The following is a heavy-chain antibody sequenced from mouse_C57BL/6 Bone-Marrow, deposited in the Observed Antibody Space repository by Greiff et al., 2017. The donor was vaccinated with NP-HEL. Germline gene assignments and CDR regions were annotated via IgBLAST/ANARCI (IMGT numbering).Heavy chain of an antibody. D-gene: IGHD1-1*01. CDR1: GYTFTSYW. CDR3: ARRDYYGSSFGAMDY. Sequence: QVQLKQPGAELVKPGASVKLSCKASGYTFTSYWMHWVKQRPGQGLEWIGMIHPNSGSTNYNEKFKSKATLTVDKSSSTAYMQLSSLTSEDSAVYYCARRDYYGSSFGAMDYWGQGTSVTVSS. CDR2: IHPNSGST. J-gene: IGHJ4*01. V-gene: IGHV1-64*01.